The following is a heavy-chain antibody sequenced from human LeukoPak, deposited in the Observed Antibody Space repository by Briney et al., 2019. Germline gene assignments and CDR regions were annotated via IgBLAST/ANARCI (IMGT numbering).Heavy chain of an antibody. CDR2: ISAYNGNT. J-gene: IGHJ4*02. CDR3: ARELPEKYYDFWSGYYYIDY. V-gene: IGHV1-18*01. CDR1: GYTFTSYG. D-gene: IGHD3-3*01. Sequence: ASVKVSCKASGYTFTSYGISWVRQAPGQGLEWMGWISAYNGNTNYAQKLQGRVTMTTDTSTSTAYMELRSLRSDDTAVYYCARELPEKYYDFWSGYYYIDYWGQGTLVTVSS.